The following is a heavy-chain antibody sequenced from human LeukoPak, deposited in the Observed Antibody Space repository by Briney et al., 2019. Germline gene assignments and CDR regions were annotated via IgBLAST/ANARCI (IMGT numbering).Heavy chain of an antibody. D-gene: IGHD6-6*01. Sequence: ASETLSLTCAVYGGSFSGYYWSRIRQPPGKGLEWIGEINHSGSTNYNPSLKSRVTISVDTSKNQFSLKLSSVTAADTAVYYCARGRGSSSGGLFDYWGQGTLVTVSS. V-gene: IGHV4-34*01. CDR2: INHSGST. CDR3: ARGRGSSSGGLFDY. J-gene: IGHJ4*02. CDR1: GGSFSGYY.